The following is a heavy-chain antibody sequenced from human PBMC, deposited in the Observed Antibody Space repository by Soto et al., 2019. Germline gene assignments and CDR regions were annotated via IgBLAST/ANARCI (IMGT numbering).Heavy chain of an antibody. CDR1: GFTVSSYG. V-gene: IGHV3-74*01. CDR2: SNSDGSST. Sequence: PGGSLRVCCAASGFTVSSYGMHGVRQAPGKGLVWVSRSNSDGSSTSYADSVKGRFTISRDNAKNTLYLQMNSLRAEDTAVYYCARDRYYYDSSRGYGMDVRGPGTTVTVSS. CDR3: ARDRYYYDSSRGYGMDV. J-gene: IGHJ6*02. D-gene: IGHD3-22*01.